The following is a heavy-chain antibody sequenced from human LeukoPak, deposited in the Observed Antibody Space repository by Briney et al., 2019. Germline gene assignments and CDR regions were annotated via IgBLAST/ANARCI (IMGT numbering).Heavy chain of an antibody. CDR1: GFTFSSYG. D-gene: IGHD4-17*01. CDR2: ISCDGGNK. V-gene: IGHV3-30*18. CDR3: AKLSSGEPTAGWFDP. Sequence: PGRSLRLSCAASGFTFSSYGMRWVRQAPGKGLEWVAVISCDGGNKYYADSVKGRFTISRDNSKNTLYLQMNSLRAEDTAVYYCAKLSSGEPTAGWFDPWGEGTLVTASS. J-gene: IGHJ5*02.